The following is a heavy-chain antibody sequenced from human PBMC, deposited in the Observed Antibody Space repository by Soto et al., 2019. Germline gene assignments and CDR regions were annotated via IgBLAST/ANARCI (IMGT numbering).Heavy chain of an antibody. J-gene: IGHJ4*02. CDR3: ARDRAISDYRSSGALGL. D-gene: IGHD6-6*01. Sequence: EVQLVESGGGLVQPGGSLRLSCAASGFTVSSHYMSWVRQAPGKGLEWVSVIYSGGTTYYAKSVTGRFIISRDNSKCTVYLQMNSLRAEDTAIYYCARDRAISDYRSSGALGLWGQGTLVSVSS. CDR1: GFTVSSHY. V-gene: IGHV3-66*01. CDR2: IYSGGTT.